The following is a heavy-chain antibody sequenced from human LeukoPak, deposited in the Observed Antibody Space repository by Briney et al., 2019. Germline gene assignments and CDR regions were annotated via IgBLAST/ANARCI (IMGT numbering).Heavy chain of an antibody. V-gene: IGHV1-18*04. CDR3: VIVDTTVGFDY. Sequence: GASVKVSCKTSGYTFTTYGITWVRQAPGQGLEWMGWISAYNGNTAYAQKFQGRVTVTTDTSTRTASMDLRSLRSDDTAVYYCVIVDTTVGFDYGRRGPLVTVPS. CDR2: ISAYNGNT. CDR1: GYTFTTYG. J-gene: IGHJ4*02. D-gene: IGHD5-18*01.